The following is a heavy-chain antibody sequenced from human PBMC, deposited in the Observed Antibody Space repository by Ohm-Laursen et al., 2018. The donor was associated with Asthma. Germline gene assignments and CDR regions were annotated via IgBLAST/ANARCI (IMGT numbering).Heavy chain of an antibody. CDR3: ARDFYGDGRYFDY. Sequence: SLRLSCAASGFTFENYAMHWVRQAPGKGLEWVSGISWKSGTIGYADSVKGRFTISRDNAKNSLFLEMNSLIAEDTAVYYCARDFYGDGRYFDYWAQGTLVTVSS. D-gene: IGHD4/OR15-4a*01. J-gene: IGHJ4*02. CDR1: GFTFENYA. V-gene: IGHV3-9*01. CDR2: ISWKSGTI.